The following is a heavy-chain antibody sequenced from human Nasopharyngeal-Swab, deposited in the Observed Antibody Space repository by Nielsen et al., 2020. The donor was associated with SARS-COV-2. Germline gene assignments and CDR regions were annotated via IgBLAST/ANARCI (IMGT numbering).Heavy chain of an antibody. CDR3: ARSHKGYSYGYTNYYGMDV. Sequence: GESLKISCAASGSTFSDYYMSWIRQAPGKGLEWVSYISSSGSTIYYADSVKGRFTISRDNAKNSLYLQMNSLRAEDTAVYYCARSHKGYSYGYTNYYGMDVWGQGTTVTVSS. D-gene: IGHD5-18*01. J-gene: IGHJ6*02. CDR2: ISSSGSTI. V-gene: IGHV3-11*01. CDR1: GSTFSDYY.